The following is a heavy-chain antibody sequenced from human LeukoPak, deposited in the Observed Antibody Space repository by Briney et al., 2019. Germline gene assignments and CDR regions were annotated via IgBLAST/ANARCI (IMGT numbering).Heavy chain of an antibody. CDR3: ARDIRIAVAGTDDY. V-gene: IGHV1-18*01. CDR2: ISGYNGKT. Sequence: ASVKVSCKASGYTFNTYGITWVRQAPGQGLEWMGWISGYNGKTKYAQNLQDRVTMTTDTSTTTAYMELRSLRSDDTAVYYCARDIRIAVAGTDDYWGQGTLVTVSS. J-gene: IGHJ4*02. CDR1: GYTFNTYG. D-gene: IGHD6-19*01.